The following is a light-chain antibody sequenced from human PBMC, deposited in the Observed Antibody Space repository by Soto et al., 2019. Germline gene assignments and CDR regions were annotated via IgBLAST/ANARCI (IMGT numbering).Light chain of an antibody. V-gene: IGLV2-14*03. Sequence: QSVRTQPASVSGSPGQSITISCTGTSSDIGAYNFVSWYQQHPGKAPKLMLYDVNIRPSGVSNRFSGSKSGNTASLTISGLQAEDEADYYCTSWKTSTTMIFGGGTKVTVL. CDR3: TSWKTSTTMI. CDR1: SSDIGAYNF. CDR2: DVN. J-gene: IGLJ2*01.